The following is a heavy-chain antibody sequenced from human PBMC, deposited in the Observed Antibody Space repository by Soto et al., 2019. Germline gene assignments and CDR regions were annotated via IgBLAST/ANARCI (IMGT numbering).Heavy chain of an antibody. D-gene: IGHD3-22*01. CDR2: IGLGSSTK. V-gene: IGHV3-48*01. CDR1: GGSISSSSYY. CDR3: ARDRLYCNDISGRPLNAFDV. Sequence: ETLSLTCTVSGGSISSSSYYWGWVRQAPGKGLEWVSYIGLGSSTKYYADSVEGRFTISRDNAKNSLYLQMNSLRAEDTAVYYCARDRLYCNDISGRPLNAFDVWGQGTMVTVSS. J-gene: IGHJ3*01.